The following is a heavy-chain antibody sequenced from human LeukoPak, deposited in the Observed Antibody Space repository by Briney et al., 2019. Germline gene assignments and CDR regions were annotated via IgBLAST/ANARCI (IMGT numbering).Heavy chain of an antibody. CDR3: ARAQGSGSYYDFDY. D-gene: IGHD3-10*01. Sequence: SGGSLRLSCAASGFTLSNAWMNWVRQAPGKGLEWVAVISYDGSNKYYADSVKGRFTISRDNSKNTLYLQMNSLRAEDTAVYYCARAQGSGSYYDFDYWGQGTLVTVSS. V-gene: IGHV3-30*03. CDR1: GFTLSNAW. J-gene: IGHJ4*02. CDR2: ISYDGSNK.